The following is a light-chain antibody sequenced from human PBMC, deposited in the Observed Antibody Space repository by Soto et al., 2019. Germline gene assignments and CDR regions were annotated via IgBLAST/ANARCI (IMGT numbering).Light chain of an antibody. V-gene: IGKV3-15*01. CDR1: QSVSSK. CDR3: QHYNNWPA. CDR2: GAS. Sequence: EIVMTQSPATLSVSPGERATLSCRASQSVSSKLAWYQQKPGQAPRLLIYGASTRATGVPARFSGSGSGTEFTLTLSSLQSEDFAVYYCQHYNNWPAFGQGTKVEIK. J-gene: IGKJ1*01.